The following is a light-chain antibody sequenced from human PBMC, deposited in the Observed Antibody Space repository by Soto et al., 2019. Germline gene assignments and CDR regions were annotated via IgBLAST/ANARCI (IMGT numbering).Light chain of an antibody. CDR2: AAS. CDR3: QKYSSAPRT. J-gene: IGKJ1*01. V-gene: IGKV1-27*01. CDR1: QGISSY. Sequence: EIQMTQSPSSLSASVGERVTITCRASQGISSYLAWYQQKPGKVPKLLIYAASTLQTGVPSRFSGSGSGTDFTLTISSLQPEDFATYYCQKYSSAPRTFGPGTNVEIK.